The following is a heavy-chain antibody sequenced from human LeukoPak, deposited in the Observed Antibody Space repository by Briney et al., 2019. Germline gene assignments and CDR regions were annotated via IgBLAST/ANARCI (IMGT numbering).Heavy chain of an antibody. J-gene: IGHJ4*02. CDR2: IIPIFGTA. CDR1: GYTFTSYG. CDR3: ARVEMATKRFDY. D-gene: IGHD5-24*01. V-gene: IGHV1-69*13. Sequence: SVKVSCKASGYTFTSYGISWVRQAPGQGLEWMGGIIPIFGTANYAQKFQGRVTITADESTSTAYMELSSLRSEDTAVYYCARVEMATKRFDYWGQGTLVTVSS.